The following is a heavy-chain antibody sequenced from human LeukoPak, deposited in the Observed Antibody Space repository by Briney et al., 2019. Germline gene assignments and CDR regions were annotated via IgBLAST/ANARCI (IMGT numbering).Heavy chain of an antibody. V-gene: IGHV3-9*01. CDR2: ISSEVARI. CDR1: GFTLDDYA. J-gene: IGHJ4*02. D-gene: IGHD4-17*01. Sequence: GRSLRVSCAVAGFTLDDYATHWVRQAPGKGLEWDSGISSEVARIVYADSVKGRFTLSRDTATNSLYLRMNCLRAEDTALYYCAKDNVFGTVHYGDLTFDYGGRG. CDR3: AKDNVFGTVHYGDLTFDY.